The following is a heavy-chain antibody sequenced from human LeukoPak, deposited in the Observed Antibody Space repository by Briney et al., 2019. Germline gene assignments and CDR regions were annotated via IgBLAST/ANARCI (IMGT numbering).Heavy chain of an antibody. CDR1: GFTFRSYW. D-gene: IGHD1-7*01. Sequence: QSGGSLRLSCAASGFTFRSYWMRWVRQAPGKGLEWVANIKQDGSEKYYVDSVKGRFTISRDNAKTSLYLQMNSLRAEDTAVYYCARDVYWNSEYGAFDIWGQGTMVTVSS. J-gene: IGHJ3*02. CDR2: IKQDGSEK. CDR3: ARDVYWNSEYGAFDI. V-gene: IGHV3-7*01.